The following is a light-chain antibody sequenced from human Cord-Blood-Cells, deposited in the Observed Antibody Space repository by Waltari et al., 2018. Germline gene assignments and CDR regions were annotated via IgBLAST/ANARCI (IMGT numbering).Light chain of an antibody. CDR2: AAS. Sequence: DIQMTQSPSSLSASVGDRVPITCRASQSISSYLNWYQQKPGKAPKLLIYAASSLQSGGPARFSGSGSGTDVTLTISSLQPEDFATYYCQQSYSTRYSFGQGTKLEIK. V-gene: IGKV1-39*01. J-gene: IGKJ2*03. CDR3: QQSYSTRYS. CDR1: QSISSY.